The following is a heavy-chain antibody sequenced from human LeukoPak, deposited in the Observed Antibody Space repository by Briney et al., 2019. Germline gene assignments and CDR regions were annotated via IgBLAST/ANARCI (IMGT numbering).Heavy chain of an antibody. CDR1: GGSISSYY. CDR3: ARSKYNGAFDI. D-gene: IGHD1-14*01. Sequence: PSETLSLTCTVSGGSISSYYWSWIRQPPGKGLEWIGYIYYSGSTNYNPSLKSRVTISVDTSKNQLSLKLSSVTAADTAVYYCARSKYNGAFDIWGQGTMVTVSS. V-gene: IGHV4-59*01. J-gene: IGHJ3*02. CDR2: IYYSGST.